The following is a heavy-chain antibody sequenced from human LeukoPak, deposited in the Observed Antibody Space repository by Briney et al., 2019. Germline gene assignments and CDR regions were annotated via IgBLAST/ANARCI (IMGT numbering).Heavy chain of an antibody. V-gene: IGHV3-23*01. J-gene: IGHJ4*02. CDR3: AKDQTPYGSGSYYTN. Sequence: GGSLRLSCAVSGFTFSGYAMSWVRQAPGKGLEWVLGISGSGGSTYYADSVKGRFTISRDNSKNTLYLQMNSLRAEDTAVYHCAKDQTPYGSGSYYTNWGQGTLVTVSS. CDR2: ISGSGGST. D-gene: IGHD3-10*01. CDR1: GFTFSGYA.